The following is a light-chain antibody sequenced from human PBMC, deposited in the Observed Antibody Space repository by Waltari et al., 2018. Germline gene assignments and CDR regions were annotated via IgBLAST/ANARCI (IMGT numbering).Light chain of an antibody. CDR2: WAS. V-gene: IGKV4-1*01. J-gene: IGKJ1*01. Sequence: DIVMTQSPDPLAVSLGERATINCKSRQSVLYSSNNKNYLAWYQQKPGQPPKLLIYWASTRESGVPDRFSGSGSGTDFTLTISSLQAEDVAVYYCQQYYSTLWTFGQGTKVEIK. CDR3: QQYYSTLWT. CDR1: QSVLYSSNNKNY.